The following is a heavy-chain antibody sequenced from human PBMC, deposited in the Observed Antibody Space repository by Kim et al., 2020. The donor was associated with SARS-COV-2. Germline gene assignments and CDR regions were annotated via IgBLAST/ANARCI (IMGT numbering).Heavy chain of an antibody. D-gene: IGHD6-13*01. V-gene: IGHV4-39*01. J-gene: IGHJ4*02. Sequence: YNPSLTSRVTISVDTSKNQFSLKRSSVTAADTAVYYCARSAGIAAAGTIYWGQGTLVTVSS. CDR3: ARSAGIAAAGTIY.